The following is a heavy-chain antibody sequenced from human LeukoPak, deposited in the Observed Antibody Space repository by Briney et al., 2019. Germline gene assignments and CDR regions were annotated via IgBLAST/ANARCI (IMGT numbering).Heavy chain of an antibody. Sequence: PGGSLRLSCAASGFTFDDYAMHWVRQAPGKGLEWVSLISWDGGSTYYADSVKGRFTISRDNSKNSLYLQMNSLRAEDTALYYCAKALDRGYYYYYMDVWGKGTTVTVSS. V-gene: IGHV3-43D*03. J-gene: IGHJ6*03. CDR1: GFTFDDYA. D-gene: IGHD1-14*01. CDR2: ISWDGGST. CDR3: AKALDRGYYYYYMDV.